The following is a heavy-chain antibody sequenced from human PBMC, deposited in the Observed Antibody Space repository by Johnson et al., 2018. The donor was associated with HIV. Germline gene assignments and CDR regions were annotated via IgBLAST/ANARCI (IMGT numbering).Heavy chain of an antibody. J-gene: IGHJ3*02. V-gene: IGHV3-30*18. Sequence: QVQLVESGGGLVQPGGSLRLSCAASGFTFSSYGMHWVRQAPGKGLAWVAVISYDGSNKSDADSVQGRFTISRDNSKNTLYLQMNSLRAEDTAVYYCAKGRLGVAFDIWGQGTMVTVSS. CDR2: ISYDGSNK. CDR3: AKGRLGVAFDI. CDR1: GFTFSSYG. D-gene: IGHD3-16*01.